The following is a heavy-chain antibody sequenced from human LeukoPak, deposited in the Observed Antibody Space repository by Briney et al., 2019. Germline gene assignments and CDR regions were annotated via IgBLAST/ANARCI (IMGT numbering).Heavy chain of an antibody. D-gene: IGHD2-2*01. CDR3: ARCTASCYANAFDV. J-gene: IGHJ3*01. Sequence: PGGSLRLSCAASGFSFNNNAMSWVRQAPGKGLEWVSAINGGGDAKEYADSVKGRFTISRDNSKKTLYLQMNSLRPEDTAVYYCARCTASCYANAFDVWGQGTLLTVSS. CDR1: GFSFNNNA. CDR2: INGGGDAK. V-gene: IGHV3-23*01.